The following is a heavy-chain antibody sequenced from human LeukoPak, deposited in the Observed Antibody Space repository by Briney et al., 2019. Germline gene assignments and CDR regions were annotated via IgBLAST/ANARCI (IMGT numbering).Heavy chain of an antibody. V-gene: IGHV4-59*01. CDR1: GGSISSYY. J-gene: IGHJ5*02. CDR2: IYYSGST. D-gene: IGHD2-15*01. CDR3: ARFHCSGGSCNSSNWFDP. Sequence: SETLSLTCTVSGGSISSYYWSWIRQPPGKGLEWIGYIYYSGSTNYNPSLKSRVTISVDTSKNQFSLKLSSVTAADTAVYYCARFHCSGGSCNSSNWFDPWGQGTLVTVSS.